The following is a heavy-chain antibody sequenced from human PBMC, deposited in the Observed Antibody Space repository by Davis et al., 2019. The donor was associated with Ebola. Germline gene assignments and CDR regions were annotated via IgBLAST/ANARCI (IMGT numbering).Heavy chain of an antibody. D-gene: IGHD6-13*01. CDR1: GGSISSSSYY. J-gene: IGHJ6*04. CDR3: ARQEADYYYYYGMDV. CDR2: IYYSGST. Sequence: GSLRLSCTVSGGSISSSSYYWGWIRQPPGKGLEWIGSIYYSGSTYYNPSLKSRVTISVDTSKNQFSLKLSSVTAADTAVYYCARQEADYYYYYGMDVWGKGTTVTVSS. V-gene: IGHV4-39*01.